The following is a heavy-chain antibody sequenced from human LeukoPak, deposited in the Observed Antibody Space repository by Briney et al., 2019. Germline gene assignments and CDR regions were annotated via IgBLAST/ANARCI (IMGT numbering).Heavy chain of an antibody. D-gene: IGHD6-13*01. CDR2: IYYSGST. CDR3: ARDRGSSWAEGDFDY. J-gene: IGHJ4*02. CDR1: GGSISSGGYY. Sequence: PSETLSLTCTVSGGSISSGGYYWSWIRQHPGKGLEWIGYIYYSGSTYYNPSLKSRVTISVDTSKNQFSLKLSSVTAADTAVYYCARDRGSSWAEGDFDYWGQGTLVTVSS. V-gene: IGHV4-31*03.